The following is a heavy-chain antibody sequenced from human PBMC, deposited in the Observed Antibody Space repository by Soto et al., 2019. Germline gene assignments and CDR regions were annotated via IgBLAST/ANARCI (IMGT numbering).Heavy chain of an antibody. D-gene: IGHD1-7*01. CDR3: ARRGITGTTGYYYYYGMDV. V-gene: IGHV1-18*01. CDR2: ISAYNGNT. CDR1: GYTFTSYG. J-gene: IGHJ6*02. Sequence: ASVKVSCKXSGYTFTSYGISWVRQAPGQGLEWMGWISAYNGNTNYAQKLQGRVTMTTDTSTSTAYMELRSLRSDDTAVYYCARRGITGTTGYYYYYGMDVWGQGTTVTVSS.